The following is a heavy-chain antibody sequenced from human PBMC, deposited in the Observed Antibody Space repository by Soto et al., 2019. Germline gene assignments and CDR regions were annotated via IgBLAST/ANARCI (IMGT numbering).Heavy chain of an antibody. CDR2: INHSGST. V-gene: IGHV4-34*01. CDR1: GGSFIGYY. CDR3: ASFAQQLQPTKGGYGMDV. D-gene: IGHD6-13*01. J-gene: IGHJ6*02. Sequence: SETLSLTCAVYGGSFIGYYCIFIRHPPWKWLEWIVEINHSGSTNYNPSLKSRVTISVDTSKNQFSLKLSSVTAADTAVYYCASFAQQLQPTKGGYGMDVWGQGTTVTAP.